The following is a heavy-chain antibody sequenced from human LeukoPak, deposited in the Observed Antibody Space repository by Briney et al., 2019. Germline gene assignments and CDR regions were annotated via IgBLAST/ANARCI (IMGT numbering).Heavy chain of an antibody. CDR2: ITIRGVYI. Sequence: GGSLRLSCAASGFTFSSYSMNWVRQAPGKGLEWVSSITIRGVYIYYADSVRGRFTISRDNAKNSLSLQMNSLRAEDTAVYYCARDDKSIGDAFDIWGQGTMVTVSS. V-gene: IGHV3-21*01. CDR3: ARDDKSIGDAFDI. CDR1: GFTFSSYS. D-gene: IGHD3-16*02. J-gene: IGHJ3*02.